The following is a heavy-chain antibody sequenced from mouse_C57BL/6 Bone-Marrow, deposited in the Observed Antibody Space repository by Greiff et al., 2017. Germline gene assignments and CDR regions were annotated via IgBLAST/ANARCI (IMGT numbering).Heavy chain of an antibody. Sequence: EVKLMESGGGLVKPGGSLKLSCAASGFTFSDYGMHCVRQAPAKGLEGVAYISSGSSTIYYAVSVKGRFTISRATAKNTLFLQMTCLRSEDTAMYYGGEGDYNYEEAWFAYWGQGTLVTVSA. J-gene: IGHJ3*01. D-gene: IGHD2-12*01. CDR1: GFTFSDYG. CDR2: ISSGSSTI. CDR3: GEGDYNYEEAWFAY. V-gene: IGHV5-17*01.